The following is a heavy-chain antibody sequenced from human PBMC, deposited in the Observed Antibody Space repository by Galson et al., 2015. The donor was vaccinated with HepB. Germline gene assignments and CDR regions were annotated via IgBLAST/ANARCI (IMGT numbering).Heavy chain of an antibody. V-gene: IGHV1-18*04. Sequence: SCKASGYTFTSYGISWVRQAPGQGLEWMGWISTYNGDRNYAQKFQDRVTMTTDASTTTAYMELRSLRGDDTAVYYCARARGLSLDYWGQGTLVTVSS. D-gene: IGHD3-10*01. CDR1: GYTFTSYG. J-gene: IGHJ4*02. CDR2: ISTYNGDR. CDR3: ARARGLSLDY.